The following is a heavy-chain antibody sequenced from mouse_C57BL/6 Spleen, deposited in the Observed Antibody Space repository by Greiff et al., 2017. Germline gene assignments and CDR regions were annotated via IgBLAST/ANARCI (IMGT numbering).Heavy chain of an antibody. V-gene: IGHV1-82*01. Sequence: VQLQQSGPELVKPGASVKISCKASGYAFSSSWMNWVKQRPGKGLEWIGRIYPGDGDTNYNGKFKGKATLTADKSSSTAYMQLSSLTSEDSAVYFCARVEVNYYDYWGQGTTLTVSS. CDR1: GYAFSSSW. J-gene: IGHJ2*01. CDR3: ARVEVNYYDY. CDR2: IYPGDGDT.